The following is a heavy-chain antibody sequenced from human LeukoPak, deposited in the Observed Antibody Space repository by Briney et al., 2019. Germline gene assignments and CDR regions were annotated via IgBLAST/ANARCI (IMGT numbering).Heavy chain of an antibody. CDR1: GGSISRSSYY. D-gene: IGHD6-13*01. CDR3: ARHLRIAAAGYYYGMDV. Sequence: ASETLSLTCTVSGGSISRSSYYWGWIRQPPGKGLEWIGSIYYSGSTYYNPSLKSRVTISVDTSKNQFSLKLSSVTAADTAVYYCARHLRIAAAGYYYGMDVWGQGTTVTVSS. CDR2: IYYSGST. J-gene: IGHJ6*02. V-gene: IGHV4-39*01.